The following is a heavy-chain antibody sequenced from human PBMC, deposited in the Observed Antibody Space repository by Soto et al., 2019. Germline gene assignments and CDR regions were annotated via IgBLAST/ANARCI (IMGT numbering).Heavy chain of an antibody. Sequence: QVQLVQSGAEVRKPGSSVKVSCKAPGGTFSTYIISWVRQAPGQGLEWMGRIIPIPDITNYAQKFQGRVTVTADRSTSTAYMELTSLKSEDTAVYYCAGDRITTRGDAFDLWGQGTRVTVSS. J-gene: IGHJ3*01. CDR2: IIPIPDIT. V-gene: IGHV1-69*08. D-gene: IGHD3-3*01. CDR1: GGTFSTYI. CDR3: AGDRITTRGDAFDL.